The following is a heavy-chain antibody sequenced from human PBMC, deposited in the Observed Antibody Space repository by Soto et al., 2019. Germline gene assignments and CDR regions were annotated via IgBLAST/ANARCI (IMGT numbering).Heavy chain of an antibody. Sequence: GGSLRLSCEASGFTFSSYAMSWVRQAPGKGLEWVSAISGSGGSTYYADSVKGRFTISRDNSKNTLYLQMNSLRAEDTAVYYCAKTSGYSSSWYDYYYYMDVWGKGTTVTVSS. CDR1: GFTFSSYA. J-gene: IGHJ6*03. V-gene: IGHV3-23*01. CDR3: AKTSGYSSSWYDYYYYMDV. D-gene: IGHD6-13*01. CDR2: ISGSGGST.